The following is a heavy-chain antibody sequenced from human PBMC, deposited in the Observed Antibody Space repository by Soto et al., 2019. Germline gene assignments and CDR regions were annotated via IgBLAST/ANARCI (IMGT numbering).Heavy chain of an antibody. Sequence: SVKVSCKASGGTFSSYAISWVRQAPGQGLEWMGGIIPIFGTANYAQKFQGRVTITADESTSTAYMELSSLRSEDTAVYYCARERNYDDYDTGALTDAFDIWGQGTMVTVSS. D-gene: IGHD3-22*01. J-gene: IGHJ3*02. V-gene: IGHV1-69*13. CDR2: IIPIFGTA. CDR3: ARERNYDDYDTGALTDAFDI. CDR1: GGTFSSYA.